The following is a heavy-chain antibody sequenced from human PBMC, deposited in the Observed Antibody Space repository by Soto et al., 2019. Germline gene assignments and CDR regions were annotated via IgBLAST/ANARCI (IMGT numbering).Heavy chain of an antibody. Sequence: SETLSLTCTVSGGSISSGDYYWSWIRQPPGKGLEWIGYIYYSGSTYYNPSLKSRVTISVDTSKNQFSLKLSSVTAADTAVYYCARVLASYYYYGMDVWGQGTTVTVSS. CDR2: IYYSGST. V-gene: IGHV4-30-4*01. CDR3: ARVLASYYYYGMDV. CDR1: GGSISSGDYY. J-gene: IGHJ6*02.